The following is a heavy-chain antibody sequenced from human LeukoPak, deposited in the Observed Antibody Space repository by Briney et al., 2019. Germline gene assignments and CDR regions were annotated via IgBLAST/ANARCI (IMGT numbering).Heavy chain of an antibody. D-gene: IGHD2-2*01. V-gene: IGHV3-73*01. CDR1: GFTFSGSA. Sequence: GGSLRLSCAASGFTFSGSAMHWVRQASGKGLEWVGRIRSKANSYATAYAASVKGRITISRDDSKNTAYLQMNSLKTEDTAVYYCTIGSTSIGYWGQGTLVTVSS. CDR2: IRSKANSYAT. J-gene: IGHJ4*02. CDR3: TIGSTSIGY.